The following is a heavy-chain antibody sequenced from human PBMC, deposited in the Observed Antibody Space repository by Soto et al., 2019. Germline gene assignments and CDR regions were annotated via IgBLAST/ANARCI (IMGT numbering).Heavy chain of an antibody. CDR1: GYTFTSYY. Sequence: GASVKVSCKASGYTFTSYYMHWVRQAPGQGLEWMGIINPSGGSTSYAQKFQGRVTMTRDTSTSTVYMELSSLRSEDTAVYYCASASPGSDYGDYPYISNWGQGTLVTVSS. V-gene: IGHV1-46*03. CDR3: ASASPGSDYGDYPYISN. D-gene: IGHD4-17*01. J-gene: IGHJ4*02. CDR2: INPSGGST.